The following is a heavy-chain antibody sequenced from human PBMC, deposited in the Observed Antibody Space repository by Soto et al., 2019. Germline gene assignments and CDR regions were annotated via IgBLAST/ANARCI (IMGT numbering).Heavy chain of an antibody. CDR2: FSSSGHTM. V-gene: IGHV3-11*01. D-gene: IGHD3-10*01. Sequence: QVQMVESGGGLVKPGESLRLSCAASGFTFSNYYMSWIRQAPGKGLEWISYFSSSGHTMYYADSVRGRFTISRENDKNTLYLQMNSLRDEDTAVYYCARGYYGSVPFDQWGQGTMVTVSS. CDR3: ARGYYGSVPFDQ. CDR1: GFTFSNYY. J-gene: IGHJ4*02.